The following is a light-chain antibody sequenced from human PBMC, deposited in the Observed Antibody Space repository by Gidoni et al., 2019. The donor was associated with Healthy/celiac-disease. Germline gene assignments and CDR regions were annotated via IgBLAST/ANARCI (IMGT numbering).Light chain of an antibody. CDR2: GAS. Sequence: EIVITQSPATLSVSPGERATLTSRASQRVSSNLAWYQQKPGQAPRLLIYGASTRATGIPARFSGSGSGTEFTLTISSMQSEDFAVYYCQQYNNWLALTFGGGTKVEIK. CDR3: QQYNNWLALT. CDR1: QRVSSN. V-gene: IGKV3-15*01. J-gene: IGKJ4*01.